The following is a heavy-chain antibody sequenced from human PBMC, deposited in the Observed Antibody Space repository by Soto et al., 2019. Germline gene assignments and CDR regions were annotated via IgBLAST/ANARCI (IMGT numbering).Heavy chain of an antibody. CDR2: IRSKAYGGTT. J-gene: IGHJ5*02. V-gene: IGHV3-49*04. CDR3: TRATYCSGGSCYSRIWFDP. D-gene: IGHD2-15*01. Sequence: AGGSLRLSCTASGFTFGDYAMSWVRQAPGKGLEWVGFIRSKAYGGTTEYAASVKGRFTISRDDSKSIAYLQMNSLKTEDTAVYYCTRATYCSGGSCYSRIWFDPWGQGTVVTVSS. CDR1: GFTFGDYA.